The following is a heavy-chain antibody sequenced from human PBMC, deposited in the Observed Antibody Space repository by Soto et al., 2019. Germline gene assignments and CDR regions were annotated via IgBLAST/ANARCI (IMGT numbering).Heavy chain of an antibody. J-gene: IGHJ6*02. Sequence: ASVKVSCKASGYTITSYGISWGRQAPGQGLGWMGWISAYNGNTNYAQKLQGRVTMTTDTSTSTAYMELRSLRSDDTAVYYCARDCSSTSCHRPYYGMDVWGQGTTVTVSS. V-gene: IGHV1-18*04. CDR2: ISAYNGNT. D-gene: IGHD2-2*01. CDR1: GYTITSYG. CDR3: ARDCSSTSCHRPYYGMDV.